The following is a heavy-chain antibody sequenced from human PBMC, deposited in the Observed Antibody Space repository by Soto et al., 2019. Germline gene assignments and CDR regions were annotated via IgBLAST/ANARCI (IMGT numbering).Heavy chain of an antibody. Sequence: QVQLVESGGGVVQPGRSLRLSCAGSGFSFSNYGMHWVRQAPGKGLEWVALIWYDGSNKYYADSVKGRFTIARDNSKNPMYLHMSSLRNENTAVYYCARDPRVETTLMAVFQGWGQGTLVTVSS. CDR2: IWYDGSNK. CDR1: GFSFSNYG. CDR3: ARDPRVETTLMAVFQG. V-gene: IGHV3-33*01. D-gene: IGHD3-3*01. J-gene: IGHJ1*01.